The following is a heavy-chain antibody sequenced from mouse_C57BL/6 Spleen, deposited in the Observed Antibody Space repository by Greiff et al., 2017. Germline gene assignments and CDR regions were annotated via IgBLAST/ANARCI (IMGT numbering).Heavy chain of an antibody. D-gene: IGHD1-1*02. CDR2: IDPNSGGT. CDR3: ARGWSYYAMDY. V-gene: IGHV1-72*01. J-gene: IGHJ4*01. Sequence: QVQLKQPGAELVKPGASVKLSCKASGYTFTSYWMHWVKQRPGRGLEWIGRIDPNSGGTKYNEKFKSKATLTVDKPSSTAYMQLSSLTSEDSAVYYCARGWSYYAMDYWGQGTSVTVSS. CDR1: GYTFTSYW.